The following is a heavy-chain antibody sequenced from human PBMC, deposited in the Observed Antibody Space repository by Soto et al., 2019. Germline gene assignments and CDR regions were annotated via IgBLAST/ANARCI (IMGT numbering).Heavy chain of an antibody. CDR2: ISGSGGST. CDR1: GFTLTKEN. J-gene: IGHJ4*02. Sequence: GGSLRLSCTVLGFTLTKENMNWVRQAPGKGLEWVSAISGSGGSTYYADSVKGRFTISRDNSKNTLYLQMNSLRAEDTAVYYCTKGLSWSTVYSFDYWCQATLVTVS. CDR3: TKGLSWSTVYSFDY. V-gene: IGHV3-23*01. D-gene: IGHD6-13*01.